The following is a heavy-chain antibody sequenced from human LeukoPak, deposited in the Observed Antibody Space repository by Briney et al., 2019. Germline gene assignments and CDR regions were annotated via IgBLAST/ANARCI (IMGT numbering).Heavy chain of an antibody. V-gene: IGHV3-21*01. D-gene: IGHD3-9*01. J-gene: IGHJ6*02. CDR1: GFTFSSYS. CDR3: ASFHDILTGYYQDDYYGMDV. CDR2: ISSSSSYI. Sequence: GGSLRLSCAASGFTFSSYSMNWVRQAPGKGLEWVSSISSSSSYIYYADSVKGRFTTSRDNAKNSLYLQMNSLRAEDTAVYYCASFHDILTGYYQDDYYGMDVWGQGTTVTVSS.